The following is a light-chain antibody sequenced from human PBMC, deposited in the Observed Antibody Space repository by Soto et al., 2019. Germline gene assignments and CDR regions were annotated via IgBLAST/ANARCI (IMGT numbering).Light chain of an antibody. CDR2: AES. CDR3: QQYHSYPIT. J-gene: IGKJ5*01. CDR1: ESISSW. V-gene: IGKV1D-16*01. Sequence: DIQMTQSPSTLSASVGDRVTITCRASESISSWLAWYQQKTEKAPKSLIYAESSLQSGVPSRLSGSGSGTDLNLTISRLQPEDSATYYCQQYHSYPITCGQGTRLEIK.